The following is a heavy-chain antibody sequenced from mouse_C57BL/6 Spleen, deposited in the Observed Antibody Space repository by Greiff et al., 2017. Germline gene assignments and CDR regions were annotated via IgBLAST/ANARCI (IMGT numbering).Heavy chain of an antibody. Sequence: EVQLQQSGPELVKPGASVKIPCKASGYTFTDYNMDWVKQSHGKSLEWIGDINPNNGGTIYNQKFKGKATLTVDKSSSPAYMELRSLTSEDTAVYYCARTLYYYGSSYYAMDYWGQGTSVTVSS. D-gene: IGHD1-1*01. CDR1: GYTFTDYN. CDR2: INPNNGGT. CDR3: ARTLYYYGSSYYAMDY. J-gene: IGHJ4*01. V-gene: IGHV1-18*01.